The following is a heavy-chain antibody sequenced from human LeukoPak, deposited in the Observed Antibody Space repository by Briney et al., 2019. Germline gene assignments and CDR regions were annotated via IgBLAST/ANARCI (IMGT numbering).Heavy chain of an antibody. Sequence: GGSLRLSCAASGFTFSSYAMSWVRQAPGKGLEWVSAISGSGGSTYYADSVKGRFTISRDNSKNTLYLQMNSLRAEDTAVYYCAKAIGYSNETYYFDYWGQGTLVTVSS. CDR2: ISGSGGST. CDR3: AKAIGYSNETYYFDY. CDR1: GFTFSSYA. V-gene: IGHV3-23*01. J-gene: IGHJ4*02. D-gene: IGHD4-11*01.